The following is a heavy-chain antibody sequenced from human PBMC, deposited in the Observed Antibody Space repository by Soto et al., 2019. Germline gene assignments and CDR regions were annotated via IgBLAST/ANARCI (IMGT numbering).Heavy chain of an antibody. V-gene: IGHV3-48*02. CDR3: VRDSAWAFDL. D-gene: IGHD1-26*01. CDR1: GFTFSTYN. CDR2: MSITDAI. J-gene: IGHJ4*02. Sequence: LRLSCAASGFTFSTYNMNWVRQAPGKGLEWVSYMSITDAIFYADSVRGRFTISRDNAKNLLDLQMNSLREEDTAVYYCVRDSAWAFDLWGQGTLVTVSS.